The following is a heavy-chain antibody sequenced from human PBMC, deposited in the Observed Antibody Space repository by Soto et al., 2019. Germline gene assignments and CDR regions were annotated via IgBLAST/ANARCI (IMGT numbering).Heavy chain of an antibody. CDR3: ARAMDTAMASKENWFDP. CDR2: ISYNENKR. D-gene: IGHD5-18*01. Sequence: QVQLVESGGGVVQPGRSLRLSCAASGFTFRSYAMHWVRQAPGKGLEWVATISYNENKRYYTDSVKGRFTISRDNSKNSLYLQVNSLTTEDTAVYYCARAMDTAMASKENWFDPWGQGTLVTVSS. V-gene: IGHV3-30-3*01. CDR1: GFTFRSYA. J-gene: IGHJ5*02.